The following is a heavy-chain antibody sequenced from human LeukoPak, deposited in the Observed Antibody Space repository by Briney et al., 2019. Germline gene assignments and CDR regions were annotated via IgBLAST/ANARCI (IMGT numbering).Heavy chain of an antibody. D-gene: IGHD6-19*01. Sequence: SETLSLTCTVSGDSISSTIHYWGWIRQPPGKGLEWIGSIYYSGSTYYNLSLKSRVTISLDRSKDQFSLKLSSVTAADTAVYYCARGEGGWYFDYWGQGTLVTVSS. CDR1: GDSISSTIHY. J-gene: IGHJ4*02. CDR2: IYYSGST. CDR3: ARGEGGWYFDY. V-gene: IGHV4-39*07.